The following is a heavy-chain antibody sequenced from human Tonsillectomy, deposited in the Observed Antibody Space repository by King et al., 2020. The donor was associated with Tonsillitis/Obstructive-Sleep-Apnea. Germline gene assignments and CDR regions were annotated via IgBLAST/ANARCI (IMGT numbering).Heavy chain of an antibody. V-gene: IGHV1-69*01. Sequence: GQLVQSGAEVKKPGSSVKVFCKPSGGTFSSYGITWVRQAPGQGLEWMGGIIPIFGTVNYAQKFQGRVTITADEPTSTSYMELSSLRSEDTAVYYCARRDDSGSGNPRGYMDVWGKGTTVTVSS. D-gene: IGHD3-10*01. J-gene: IGHJ6*03. CDR3: ARRDDSGSGNPRGYMDV. CDR2: IIPIFGTV. CDR1: GGTFSSYG.